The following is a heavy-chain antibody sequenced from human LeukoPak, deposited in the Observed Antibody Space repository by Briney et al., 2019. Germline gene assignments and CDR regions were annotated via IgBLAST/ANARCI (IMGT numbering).Heavy chain of an antibody. Sequence: GGSLRLSCADSGFTFSRCWMHWVRQTPGEGLVWVSCISADGSVTRYADSVKGRFTITRDNTKSTLYLQMHSLMDEDTAVYDGATAGGCGSRMGFDPWGQGTLVTVSS. J-gene: IGHJ5*02. CDR3: ATAGGCGSRMGFDP. D-gene: IGHD2-15*01. V-gene: IGHV3-74*01. CDR2: ISADGSVT. CDR1: GFTFSRCW.